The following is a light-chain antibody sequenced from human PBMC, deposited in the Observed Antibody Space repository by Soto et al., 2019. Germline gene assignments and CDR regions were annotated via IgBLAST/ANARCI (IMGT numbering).Light chain of an antibody. CDR1: QSISSF. Sequence: DIQMTQSPSSLSASVGDRVTITCRASQSISSFLNWYQQKPGKAPKLLIYAASSLQSGVPSRFSGSGSGTDVTLTISRLQPEDIATYYCQQTYRTPLTFGGGTKVEIK. CDR3: QQTYRTPLT. V-gene: IGKV1-39*01. CDR2: AAS. J-gene: IGKJ4*01.